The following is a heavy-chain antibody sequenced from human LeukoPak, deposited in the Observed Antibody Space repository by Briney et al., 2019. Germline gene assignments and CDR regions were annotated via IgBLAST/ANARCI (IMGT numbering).Heavy chain of an antibody. D-gene: IGHD3-16*01. J-gene: IGHJ3*02. Sequence: SETLSLTCAVSGYSISSGYYWGWIRQPPGKGLEWIGSIYHSGSTYYNPSLKSRVTISVDTSKSQLSLKLSSVTAADTAVYYCARARVGALDIWGQGTMVTVSS. V-gene: IGHV4-38-2*01. CDR2: IYHSGST. CDR1: GYSISSGYY. CDR3: ARARVGALDI.